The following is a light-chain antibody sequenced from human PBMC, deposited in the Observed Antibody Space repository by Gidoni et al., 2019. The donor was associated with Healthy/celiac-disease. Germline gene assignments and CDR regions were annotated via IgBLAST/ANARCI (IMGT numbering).Light chain of an antibody. CDR2: GAS. Sequence: EIVLTQSPGTLSLSPGERATLPCRASQSVSSSYLAWYQQKPGQAHRLLIYGASSRATGIPDRFSGSGSGTDFTLTISRLEPEDFAVYYCQQYGSSQGWTFGQGTKVEIK. CDR3: QQYGSSQGWT. V-gene: IGKV3-20*01. J-gene: IGKJ1*01. CDR1: QSVSSSY.